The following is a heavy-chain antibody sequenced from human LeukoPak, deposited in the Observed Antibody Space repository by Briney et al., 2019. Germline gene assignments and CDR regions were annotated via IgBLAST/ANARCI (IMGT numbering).Heavy chain of an antibody. D-gene: IGHD3-22*01. CDR1: GGSFRNSA. CDR2: IIPLFGSS. J-gene: IGHJ5*02. Sequence: SVKLSCKASGGSFRNSAISWIRQAPGQGLEWVGGIIPLFGSSKYSQKFQGRVTISTDESTGTTYMELTSLTSEDTAVYYCARPAYYDTSYYYDHWGQGALITVSS. V-gene: IGHV1-69*05. CDR3: ARPAYYDTSYYYDH.